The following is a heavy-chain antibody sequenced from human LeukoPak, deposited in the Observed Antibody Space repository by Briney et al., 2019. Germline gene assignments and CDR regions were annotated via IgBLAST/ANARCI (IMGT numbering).Heavy chain of an antibody. CDR2: INHSGST. V-gene: IGHV4-34*01. Sequence: TSETLSLTCAVYGGSFSGYYWSWIRQPPGKGLEWIGEINHSGSTNYNPSLKSRVTISVDTSKNQFSLKLSSVTAADTAVYYCAREQQWPYYGMDVWGQGTTVTVSS. CDR3: AREQQWPYYGMDV. J-gene: IGHJ6*02. CDR1: GGSFSGYY. D-gene: IGHD6-19*01.